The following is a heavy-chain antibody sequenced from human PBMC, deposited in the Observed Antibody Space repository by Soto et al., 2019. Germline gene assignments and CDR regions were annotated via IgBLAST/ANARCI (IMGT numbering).Heavy chain of an antibody. V-gene: IGHV1-2*02. J-gene: IGHJ6*02. CDR2: INPKTAAT. D-gene: IGHD1-26*01. CDR1: GYTFSDYF. Sequence: QVQLVQSGAEVKKSGASVKVSCKASGYTFSDYFIQWLRQAPGQGLEWVAWINPKTAATNYAKKFQDRVTLTSDTSFCTASLELTRLRPDDTAVYYCARIKWGLDYYSGMDVWGQGTAVTVSS. CDR3: ARIKWGLDYYSGMDV.